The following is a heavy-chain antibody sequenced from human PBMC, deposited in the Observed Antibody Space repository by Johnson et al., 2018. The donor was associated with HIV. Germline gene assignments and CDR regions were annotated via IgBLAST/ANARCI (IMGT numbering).Heavy chain of an antibody. CDR1: GFTFSGSD. CDR3: AKVRCGGDCLDAFDI. J-gene: IGHJ3*02. CDR2: IRSKINNYAT. D-gene: IGHD2-21*02. Sequence: EVQLVESGGGLVQPGGSLKLSCAASGFTFSGSDMHWVRQASGKGLEWVGRIRSKINNYATEYAVSVKGRFIISRDNSKNTLYLQMNSLRAEDTAVYYCAKVRCGGDCLDAFDIWGQGTMVTVSS. V-gene: IGHV3-73*02.